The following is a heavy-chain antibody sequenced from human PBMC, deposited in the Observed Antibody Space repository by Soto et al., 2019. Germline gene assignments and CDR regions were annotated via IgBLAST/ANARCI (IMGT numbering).Heavy chain of an antibody. CDR3: AIDQNGRHRPYYYYGMDV. Sequence: GGPLRLSCAASGSTFSSYSMNWVRHAPGKALEWVSSISSSSSSIYYADSVKGRFTISRDNAKNSLYLPMNSLRAEETALYYRAIDQNGRHRPYYYYGMDVWGQGTTVKISS. CDR1: GSTFSSYS. CDR2: ISSSSSSI. J-gene: IGHJ6*02. D-gene: IGHD2-8*01. V-gene: IGHV3-21*01.